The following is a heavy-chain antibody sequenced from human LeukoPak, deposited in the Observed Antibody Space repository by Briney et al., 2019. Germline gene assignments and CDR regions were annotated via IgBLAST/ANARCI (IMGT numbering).Heavy chain of an antibody. Sequence: PGGSLRLSCAASGFTFSSYAMSWVRQAPGKGLEWVSAISGSGGSTCYADSVKGRFTISRDNSKNTLYLQMNSLRAEDKAIYYCAKIGDKAMADSFDYWGQGTLVTVSS. CDR2: ISGSGGST. J-gene: IGHJ4*02. CDR1: GFTFSSYA. D-gene: IGHD5-18*01. CDR3: AKIGDKAMADSFDY. V-gene: IGHV3-23*01.